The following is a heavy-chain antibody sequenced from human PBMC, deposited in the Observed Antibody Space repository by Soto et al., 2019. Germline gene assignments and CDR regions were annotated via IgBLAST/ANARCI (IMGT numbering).Heavy chain of an antibody. CDR3: ARPIQLWFTTGDPNHWYSDL. V-gene: IGHV4-39*01. CDR2: IYYSGST. Sequence: QLQLQESGPGLVKPSETLSLTCTVSGGSISSSSYYWGWIRQPPGKGLEWIGSIYYSGSTYYNPSLKSRVTISVDTSKNQFSLKLSSVTAADTAVFYCARPIQLWFTTGDPNHWYSDLWGRGTLVTVSS. D-gene: IGHD5-18*01. J-gene: IGHJ2*01. CDR1: GGSISSSSYY.